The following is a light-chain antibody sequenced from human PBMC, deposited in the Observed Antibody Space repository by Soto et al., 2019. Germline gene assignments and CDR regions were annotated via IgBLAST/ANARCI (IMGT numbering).Light chain of an antibody. J-gene: IGKJ4*01. CDR1: QGIRDD. V-gene: IGKV1-6*01. Sequence: SRTSLSESVGDRVTITCRASQGIRDDLGWYQQKPGEAPKLLIYAASSLQSGVPSRFSGSVSGTDFTLTISSLQPEDFATYYCLQDYNYPRTFGGGTKVDIK. CDR3: LQDYNYPRT. CDR2: AAS.